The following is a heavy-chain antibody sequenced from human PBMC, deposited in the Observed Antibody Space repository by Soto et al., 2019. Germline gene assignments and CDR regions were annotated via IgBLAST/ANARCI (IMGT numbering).Heavy chain of an antibody. CDR1: GYTFTGYY. V-gene: IGHV1-2*04. CDR2: INPNSGGT. J-gene: IGHJ3*02. Sequence: ASVKVSCKASGYTFTGYYMHWVRQAPGQGLEWMGWINPNSGGTNYAQNFQGWVTMTRDTSISTAYMELSRLRSDDTAVYYCARSVVVVAANAFDIWGQGTMVTVSS. D-gene: IGHD2-15*01. CDR3: ARSVVVVAANAFDI.